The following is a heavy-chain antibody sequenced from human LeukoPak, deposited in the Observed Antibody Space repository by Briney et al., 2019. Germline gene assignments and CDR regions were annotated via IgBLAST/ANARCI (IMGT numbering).Heavy chain of an antibody. CDR1: GFTFSSYW. Sequence: LPGGSLRLSCAASGFTFSSYWMSWVRQAPGKGLEWVANIKQDGSEKYYVDSVKGRFTISRDNAKNSLYLQMNSLRAEDTAVYYCASGLIAAAGTVDYWGQGTLVTVSS. D-gene: IGHD6-13*01. CDR3: ASGLIAAAGTVDY. CDR2: IKQDGSEK. J-gene: IGHJ4*02. V-gene: IGHV3-7*01.